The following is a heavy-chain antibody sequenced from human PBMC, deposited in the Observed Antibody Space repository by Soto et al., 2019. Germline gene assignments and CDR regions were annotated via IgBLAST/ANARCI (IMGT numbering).Heavy chain of an antibody. D-gene: IGHD3-10*01. CDR1: GGSMSSPNW. CDR2: IHHSGAT. V-gene: IGHV4-4*02. Sequence: QVRLQESGPGLVKPSGTLSLTCLVSGGSMSSPNWWTWVRQAPVKGLEWIAEIHHSGATNYSPSLKSRAVISIDKSNTQFSLQLTSVTAADTAVYYCATGSPYYYGSGGMWDSWGRGALVTVSS. CDR3: ATGSPYYYGSGGMWDS. J-gene: IGHJ4*02.